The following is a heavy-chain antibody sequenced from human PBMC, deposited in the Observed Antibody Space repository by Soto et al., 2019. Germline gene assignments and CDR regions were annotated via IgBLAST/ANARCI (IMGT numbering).Heavy chain of an antibody. CDR2: IYSGGST. CDR1: GFTVSSNY. Sequence: EVQLVETGGGLIQPGGSLRLSCAASGFTVSSNYMSWVRQAPGKGLEWVSVIYSGGSTYYADSVKGRFTISRDNSKNTLYLQMNSLRAEDTAVYYCARAAAAPYYYYGMDVWGQGTTVTVSS. J-gene: IGHJ6*02. V-gene: IGHV3-53*02. D-gene: IGHD6-13*01. CDR3: ARAAAAPYYYYGMDV.